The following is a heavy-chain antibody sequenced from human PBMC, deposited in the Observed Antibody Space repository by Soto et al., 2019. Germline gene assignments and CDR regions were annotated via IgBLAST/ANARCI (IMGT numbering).Heavy chain of an antibody. CDR3: ASPVIAATHSGMDV. CDR2: ISSSSSYI. J-gene: IGHJ6*02. Sequence: PGGSLRLSCAASGFTFSSYSMNWVRQAPGKGLEWVSSISSSSSYIYYADSVKGRFTISRDNAKDSLYPQMNSLRAEDTAVYYCASPVIAATHSGMDVWGQGTTVTVSS. CDR1: GFTFSSYS. D-gene: IGHD6-25*01. V-gene: IGHV3-21*01.